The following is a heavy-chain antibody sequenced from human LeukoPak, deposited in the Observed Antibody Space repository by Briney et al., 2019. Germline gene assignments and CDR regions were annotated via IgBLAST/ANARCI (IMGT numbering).Heavy chain of an antibody. CDR2: INHSGST. CDR1: GGSFSGYY. D-gene: IGHD3-10*01. Sequence: SETLSLTCAVYGGSFSGYYWSWIRQPPGKGLEWIGEINHSGSTNYNPSLKSRVTISVDTSKNQFSLKLSSVTAADTAVYYCARGRPWFFYWGQGTLVTVSS. CDR3: ARGRPWFFY. V-gene: IGHV4-34*01. J-gene: IGHJ4*02.